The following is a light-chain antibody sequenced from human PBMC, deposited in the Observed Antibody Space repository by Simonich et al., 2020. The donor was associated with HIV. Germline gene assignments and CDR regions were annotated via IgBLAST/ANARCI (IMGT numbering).Light chain of an antibody. CDR2: GAS. Sequence: EIVMTQSPATLSVSPGERATLSCRASQSVSSNLAWYQQKPGQAPRLLIYGASTRATGIPARFSGSGSGTEFTLTISSLQSEDFAVYYCQQYVSSPVTFGPGTTVDIK. CDR1: QSVSSN. J-gene: IGKJ3*01. CDR3: QQYVSSPVT. V-gene: IGKV3D-15*01.